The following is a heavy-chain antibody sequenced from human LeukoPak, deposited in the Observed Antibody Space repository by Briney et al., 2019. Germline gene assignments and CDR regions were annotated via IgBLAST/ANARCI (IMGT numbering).Heavy chain of an antibody. Sequence: GGSLKLSCSASGFTFSRYAMHWVRQAPGKGLEYVSAISSNGGSTYYADSVKGRFTISRDNSKNTLYLQMSSLRAEDTAVYYCVKDGSGSYYTYYFDYWGQGTLVTVSS. CDR2: ISSNGGST. V-gene: IGHV3-64D*06. D-gene: IGHD3-10*01. J-gene: IGHJ4*02. CDR1: GFTFSRYA. CDR3: VKDGSGSYYTYYFDY.